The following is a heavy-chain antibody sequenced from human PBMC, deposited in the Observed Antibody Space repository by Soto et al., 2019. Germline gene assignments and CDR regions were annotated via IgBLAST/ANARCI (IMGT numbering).Heavy chain of an antibody. CDR1: GGSVSSDNYY. Sequence: SETLSLTCTASGGSVSSDNYYWSWIRQPPGKGLEWIGFISYSGSTNYNPSLKSRVTISVDTSKNQFSLKLSSVTAADTAVYYCARIQLWPLIGMDVWGQGTTVTVSS. CDR3: ARIQLWPLIGMDV. J-gene: IGHJ6*02. V-gene: IGHV4-61*01. D-gene: IGHD5-18*01. CDR2: ISYSGST.